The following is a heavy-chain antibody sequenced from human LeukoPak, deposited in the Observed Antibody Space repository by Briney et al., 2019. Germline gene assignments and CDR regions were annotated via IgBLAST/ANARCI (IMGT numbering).Heavy chain of an antibody. V-gene: IGHV3-33*01. CDR2: IWDDGSNK. CDR3: ARDVHLGISGFDY. CDR1: GFTFSNYG. D-gene: IGHD1-1*01. Sequence: PGGSLRLSCAASGFTFSNYGMHWVRQAPGKGLEWVAVIWDDGSNKYYADSVKGRITISRDNSKNTLYLQMNSLRAEDTAVYYCARDVHLGISGFDYWGQGTLVTVSS. J-gene: IGHJ4*02.